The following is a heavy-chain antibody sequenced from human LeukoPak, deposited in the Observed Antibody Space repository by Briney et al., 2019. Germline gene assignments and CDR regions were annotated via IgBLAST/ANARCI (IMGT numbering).Heavy chain of an antibody. CDR3: ARLGTVTSRALRD. Sequence: SETLSLTCTVSGGSISGYYWSWIRQPPGKGLEWIGYIYYSGSANYNPSLKSRVTISVGKSKNQFSLKLSSVTAADTAVYYCARLGTVTSRALRDWGQGTLVTVSS. V-gene: IGHV4-59*12. CDR2: IYYSGSA. D-gene: IGHD4-17*01. CDR1: GGSISGYY. J-gene: IGHJ4*02.